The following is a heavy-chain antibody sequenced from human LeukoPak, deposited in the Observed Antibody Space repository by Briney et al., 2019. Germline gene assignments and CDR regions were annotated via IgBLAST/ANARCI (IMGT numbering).Heavy chain of an antibody. Sequence: APVKVSCKTSGYPFSPSDINSLRQAAGQGLECMGWMNPNSANTGFAQKFQGRAAITRDTSTATAYLELSSLTSEDTAVYYCARAIRYQLLSDYWGQGTLVTVTS. CDR1: GYPFSPSD. V-gene: IGHV1-8*03. J-gene: IGHJ4*02. CDR2: MNPNSANT. CDR3: ARAIRYQLLSDY. D-gene: IGHD2-2*01.